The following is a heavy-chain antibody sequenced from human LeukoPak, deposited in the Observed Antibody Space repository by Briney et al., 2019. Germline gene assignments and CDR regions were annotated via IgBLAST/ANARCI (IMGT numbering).Heavy chain of an antibody. D-gene: IGHD6-19*01. V-gene: IGHV5-51*01. CDR1: GDSFTSYW. J-gene: IGHJ4*02. Sequence: GASPKISCKGSGDSFTSYWIGWVRQMPGKGLGWMGIIYPGDSDTRYSPSFQGQVTISADKSISTAYLQWSSLKASDTAMYYCARRLGSGWYDYWGQGTLVTVSS. CDR2: IYPGDSDT. CDR3: ARRLGSGWYDY.